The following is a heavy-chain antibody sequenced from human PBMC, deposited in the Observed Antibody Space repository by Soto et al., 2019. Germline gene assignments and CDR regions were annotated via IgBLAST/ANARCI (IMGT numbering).Heavy chain of an antibody. V-gene: IGHV3-48*03. J-gene: IGHJ4*02. Sequence: PVGFLRLSCAASGFTFSSYEMNWVRQAPGKGLEWVSYISSSGSTIYYADSVKGRFTISRDNAKNSLYLQMNSLRAEDTAVYYCARDYIVGATPVYFDYWGQGTLVTVSS. D-gene: IGHD1-26*01. CDR3: ARDYIVGATPVYFDY. CDR2: ISSSGSTI. CDR1: GFTFSSYE.